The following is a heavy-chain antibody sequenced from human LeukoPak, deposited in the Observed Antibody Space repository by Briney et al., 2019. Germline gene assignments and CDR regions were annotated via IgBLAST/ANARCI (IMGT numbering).Heavy chain of an antibody. V-gene: IGHV4-59*01. CDR1: GGSISSYY. D-gene: IGHD1-26*01. CDR2: IYYSGST. Sequence: SETLSLTCTASGGSISSYYWSWIRQPPGKGLEWIGYIYYSGSTNYNPSLKSRVTISVDTSKNQFSLKLSSVTAADTAVYYCAEGRLGGAFDIWGQGTMVTVSS. CDR3: AEGRLGGAFDI. J-gene: IGHJ3*02.